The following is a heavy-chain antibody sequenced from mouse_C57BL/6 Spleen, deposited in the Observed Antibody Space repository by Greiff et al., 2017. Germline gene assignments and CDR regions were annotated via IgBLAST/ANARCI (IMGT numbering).Heavy chain of an antibody. V-gene: IGHV1-26*01. CDR1: GYTFTDYY. J-gene: IGHJ3*01. D-gene: IGHD1-2*01. CDR2: INPNNGGT. CDR3: ARTADDGFAY. Sequence: VQLKQSGPELVKPGASVKISCKASGYTFTDYYMNWVKQSHGKSLEWIGDINPNNGGTSYNQKFKGKATLTVDKSSSTAYMELRSLTSEDSAVYYCARTADDGFAYWGQGTLVTVSA.